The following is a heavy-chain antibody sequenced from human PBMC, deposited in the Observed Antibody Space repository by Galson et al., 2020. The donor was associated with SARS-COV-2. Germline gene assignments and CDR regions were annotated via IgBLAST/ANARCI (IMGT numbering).Heavy chain of an antibody. CDR3: ATFIHYYDSSGSHGYAAFDI. CDR1: GYTLTELS. J-gene: IGHJ3*02. Sequence: ASVKVSCKVSGYTLTELSMHWVRQAPGKGLEWMGGFDPEDGETIYAQKFQGRVTMTEDTSTDTAYMELSSLRSEDTAVYYCATFIHYYDSSGSHGYAAFDIWGQGTMVTVSS. CDR2: FDPEDGET. V-gene: IGHV1-24*01. D-gene: IGHD3-22*01.